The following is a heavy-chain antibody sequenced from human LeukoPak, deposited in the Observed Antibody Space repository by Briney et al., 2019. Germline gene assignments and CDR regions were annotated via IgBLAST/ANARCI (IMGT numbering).Heavy chain of an antibody. CDR2: INSDGSST. CDR1: GFTFSMSW. Sequence: PGGSLRLSCAASGFTFSMSWMHWVRQAPGKGLVWVSRINSDGSSTSYADSVKGRFTISRGNAKNTLYLQMNSLRAEDTAVYYCASKLWFGDPLDPWGQGTLVTVSS. J-gene: IGHJ5*02. CDR3: ASKLWFGDPLDP. D-gene: IGHD3-10*01. V-gene: IGHV3-74*01.